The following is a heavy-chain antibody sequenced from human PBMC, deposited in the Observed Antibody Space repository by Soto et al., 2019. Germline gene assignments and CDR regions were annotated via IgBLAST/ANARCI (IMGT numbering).Heavy chain of an antibody. J-gene: IGHJ5*02. CDR3: AKARRFLEWVLHP. Sequence: GGSLRLSCAASGFTFSSYGMQWVRQAPGKGLEWVAVISYDGSNKYYADSVKGRFTISRDNSKNTLYLQMNSLRAEDTAVYYCAKARRFLEWVLHPWGQGTLGNGSS. V-gene: IGHV3-30*18. CDR2: ISYDGSNK. CDR1: GFTFSSYG. D-gene: IGHD3-3*01.